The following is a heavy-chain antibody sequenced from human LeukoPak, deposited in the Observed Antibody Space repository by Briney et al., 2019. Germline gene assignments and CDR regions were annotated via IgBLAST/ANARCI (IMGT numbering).Heavy chain of an antibody. V-gene: IGHV3-48*01. Sequence: PGGSLRLSCAASGFTFSSYSMNWVRQAPGKGLEWVSYISSSSSTIYYADSVKGRFTISRDNSKNTLYLQMNSLRAEDTAVYYCAKEGVPGELLFFFDYWGQGTLVTVSS. D-gene: IGHD3-10*01. J-gene: IGHJ4*02. CDR1: GFTFSSYS. CDR2: ISSSSSTI. CDR3: AKEGVPGELLFFFDY.